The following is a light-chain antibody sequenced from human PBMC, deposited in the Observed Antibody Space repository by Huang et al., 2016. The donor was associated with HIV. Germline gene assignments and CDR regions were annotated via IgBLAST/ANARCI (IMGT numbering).Light chain of an antibody. CDR3: QQTDNTPRT. CDR1: QSIRKF. Sequence: DIQMTQSPSSLSASVGDRVPIACRASQSIRKFLNWYQQKVGEAPKLLMHSASSLHSGVPARFSGSGSGTDFTLTITSLQPEDFATYYCQQTDNTPRTFGQGTKVVIK. J-gene: IGKJ1*01. CDR2: SAS. V-gene: IGKV1-39*01.